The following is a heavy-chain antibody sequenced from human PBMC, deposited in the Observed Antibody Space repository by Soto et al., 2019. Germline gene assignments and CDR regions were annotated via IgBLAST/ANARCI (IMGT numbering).Heavy chain of an antibody. CDR2: IYYSGTT. CDR3: ARDPGIGSGYLHWFDP. V-gene: IGHV4-31*03. D-gene: IGHD3-3*01. CDR1: GGSISSGGYY. J-gene: IGHJ5*02. Sequence: SETLSLTCTVSGGSISSGGYYWSWIRQHPGKGLEWIGYIYYSGTTYYNPSLKSRVTISVDTSKNQFSLKLTSVTAADTAVYYCARDPGIGSGYLHWFDPWGQGTLVTVSS.